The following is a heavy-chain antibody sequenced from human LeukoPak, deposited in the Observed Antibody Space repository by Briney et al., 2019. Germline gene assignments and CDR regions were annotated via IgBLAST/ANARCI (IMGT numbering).Heavy chain of an antibody. CDR1: GYTLTELS. J-gene: IGHJ4*02. D-gene: IGHD6-13*01. V-gene: IGHV1-24*01. CDR3: ATGYLVTAGLMDV. Sequence: ASVKVSCKVSGYTLTELSMFWVRQAPGKGLEWMGSFDPEDGKTVYAQKFQGRVTMTEDTSPDTAYMELSSLRSEDTAVYYCATGYLVTAGLMDVWGQGTLVTVSS. CDR2: FDPEDGKT.